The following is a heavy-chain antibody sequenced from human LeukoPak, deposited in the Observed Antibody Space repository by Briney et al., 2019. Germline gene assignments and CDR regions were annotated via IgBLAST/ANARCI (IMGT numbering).Heavy chain of an antibody. CDR3: AKGSLGSWYYFDY. Sequence: GGSLRLSCAASGFTFGSSAMSWVRQAPGKGPKWVSTFSRSGPDTYYADSVKGRFTIFRDNSKNTLYLQMSSLRAEDSAVYYCAKGSLGSWYYFDYWGQGTLVTVSS. J-gene: IGHJ4*02. D-gene: IGHD6-13*01. V-gene: IGHV3-23*01. CDR1: GFTFGSSA. CDR2: FSRSGPDT.